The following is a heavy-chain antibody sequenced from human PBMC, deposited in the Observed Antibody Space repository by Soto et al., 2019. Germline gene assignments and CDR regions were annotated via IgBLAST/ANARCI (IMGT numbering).Heavy chain of an antibody. CDR2: IKQDGSEK. Sequence: GGSLRLSCAASGFTFSSYWMSWVRQAPGKGLECVANIKQDGSEKYYVDSVKGRFTISRDNAKNSLYLQMNSLRAEDTAVYYCARGKVYYDSSGYLVFDYWGQGTLVTVSS. J-gene: IGHJ4*02. V-gene: IGHV3-7*01. CDR1: GFTFSSYW. CDR3: ARGKVYYDSSGYLVFDY. D-gene: IGHD3-22*01.